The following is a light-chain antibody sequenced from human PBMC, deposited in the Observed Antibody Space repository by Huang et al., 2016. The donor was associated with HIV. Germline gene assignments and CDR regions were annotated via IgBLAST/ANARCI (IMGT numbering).Light chain of an antibody. V-gene: IGKV4-1*01. Sequence: IVLTQSPGSLSVSLGARATINCKSSHNILQYSNEKNYLAWYQQKPVQPPKLLIFWASSRESGVPDRFSGSGSGTDFTLTITNLRAEDVAVYYCQQYYSTPRTFGPGTKVELK. CDR1: HNILQYSNEKNY. J-gene: IGKJ3*01. CDR2: WAS. CDR3: QQYYSTPRT.